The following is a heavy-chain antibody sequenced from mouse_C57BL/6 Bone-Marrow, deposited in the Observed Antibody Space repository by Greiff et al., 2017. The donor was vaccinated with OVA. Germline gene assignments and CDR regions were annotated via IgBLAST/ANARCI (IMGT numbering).Heavy chain of an antibody. CDR2: IYPGDGDT. Sequence: VKLQESGPELVKPGASVKISCKASGYAFSSSWMNWVKQRPGKGLEWIGRIYPGDGDTNYNGKFKGKATLTADKSSSTAYMQLSSLTSEDSAVYFCARYYSNYGAWGQGTTLTVSS. CDR1: GYAFSSSW. D-gene: IGHD2-5*01. CDR3: ARYYSNYGA. J-gene: IGHJ2*01. V-gene: IGHV1-82*01.